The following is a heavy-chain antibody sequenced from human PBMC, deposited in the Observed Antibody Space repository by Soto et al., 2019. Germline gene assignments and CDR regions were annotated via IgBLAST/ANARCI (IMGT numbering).Heavy chain of an antibody. CDR3: AKGGGVRVPDAFDI. Sequence: ESGGGLVQPGGSLRLSCAASGFTFSTCAMSWVRQAPGKGLEWVSSISDTAGNTYYADSVKGRFTISRDNSKNTLFLQMNSLRGEDTALYYCAKGGGVRVPDAFDIWGQGTMVTVSS. D-gene: IGHD2-8*01. CDR1: GFTFSTCA. J-gene: IGHJ3*02. V-gene: IGHV3-23*01. CDR2: ISDTAGNT.